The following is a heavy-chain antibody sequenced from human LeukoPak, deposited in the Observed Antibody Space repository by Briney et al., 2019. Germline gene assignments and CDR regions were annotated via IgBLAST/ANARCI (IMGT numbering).Heavy chain of an antibody. D-gene: IGHD6-6*01. J-gene: IGHJ4*02. V-gene: IGHV4-59*01. CDR1: GDSSRSYY. Sequence: SETLSLTCTVSGDSSRSYYWSWIRQPPGKGLEWIGDIYYSGSTNYNPSLKSRVTMSIDTSRNQFSLKLNSLTTADTAVYYCARSLYLSSPDHWGQGALVTVSS. CDR2: IYYSGST. CDR3: ARSLYLSSPDH.